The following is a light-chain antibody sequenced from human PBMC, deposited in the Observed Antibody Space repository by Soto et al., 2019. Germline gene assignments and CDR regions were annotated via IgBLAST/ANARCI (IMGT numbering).Light chain of an antibody. V-gene: IGKV1-13*02. CDR1: QGISSA. CDR3: QQFNSYLYT. CDR2: DAS. J-gene: IGKJ4*01. Sequence: AIQLTQSPSSLSASVGDRVTITCRASQGISSALAWYQQKSGKAPKLLIYDASSLESGVPSRFSGRGSGTDFTLTISSLQPEDFATYYCQQFNSYLYTFGGGTKVDIK.